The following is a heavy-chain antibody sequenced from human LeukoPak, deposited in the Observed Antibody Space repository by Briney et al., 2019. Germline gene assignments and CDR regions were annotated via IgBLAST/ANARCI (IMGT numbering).Heavy chain of an antibody. CDR3: ARDGRYYYDSSGYCFDY. V-gene: IGHV3-11*04. D-gene: IGHD3-22*01. J-gene: IGHJ4*02. CDR1: GFTFSDYY. CDR2: ISSSGSTI. Sequence: GGSLRLSCAASGFTFSDYYMSWIRQAPGKGLEWVSYISSSGSTIYYADSVRGRFTISRDNAKNSLYLQMNSLRAEDTAVYYCARDGRYYYDSSGYCFDYWGQGTLVTVSS.